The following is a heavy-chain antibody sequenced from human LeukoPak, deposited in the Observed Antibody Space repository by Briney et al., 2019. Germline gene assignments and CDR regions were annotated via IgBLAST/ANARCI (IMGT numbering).Heavy chain of an antibody. CDR1: GVTFRSYG. J-gene: IGHJ4*02. CDR3: ARGGAARPDY. CDR2: ISSGRPTI. D-gene: IGHD6-6*01. Sequence: GGSLRISCAASGVTFRSYGMNWVSQAPGTGLQWVSYISSGRPTINYADSVRGRFTVSRDNAKSSLYLQMNNLRVEDTAVYYCARGGAARPDYWGQGTLVTVSS. V-gene: IGHV3-48*04.